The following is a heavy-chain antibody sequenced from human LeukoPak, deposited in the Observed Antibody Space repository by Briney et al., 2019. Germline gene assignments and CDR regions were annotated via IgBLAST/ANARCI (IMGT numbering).Heavy chain of an antibody. Sequence: GGSLRLSCAASGFTFSSYWMSWVRQAPGKGLEWVANIKQDGSEEYYVDSVKGRFTISRDNAKNSLYLQMNGLRAEDTAVYYCARALKGLRRRIGGTTTFEYYYYMDVWGKGTAVTISS. CDR2: IKQDGSEE. CDR3: ARALKGLRRRIGGTTTFEYYYYMDV. J-gene: IGHJ6*03. D-gene: IGHD1-26*01. CDR1: GFTFSSYW. V-gene: IGHV3-7*01.